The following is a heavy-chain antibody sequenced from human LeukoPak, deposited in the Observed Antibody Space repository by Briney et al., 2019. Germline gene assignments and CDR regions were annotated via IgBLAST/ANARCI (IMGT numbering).Heavy chain of an antibody. D-gene: IGHD2-2*02. J-gene: IGHJ6*03. V-gene: IGHV4-30-4*08. CDR3: ARTLRYCSSTSCYNYMDV. CDR1: GGSISSGDYY. Sequence: SQTLSLTCTVSGGSISSGDYYWSWIRQPPGKGLEWIGYIYYSGSTYYNPSLKSRVTISVDTSKNQFSLKLSSVTAADTAVYYCARTLRYCSSTSCYNYMDVWGKGTTVTVS. CDR2: IYYSGST.